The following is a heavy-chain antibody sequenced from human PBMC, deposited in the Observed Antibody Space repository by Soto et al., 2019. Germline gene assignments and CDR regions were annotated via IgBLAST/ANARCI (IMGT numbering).Heavy chain of an antibody. Sequence: SETLSLTCTVSGGSISSSSYYWGWIRQPPGKGLEWIGSIYYSGSTYYNPSLKSRVTISVDTSKNQFSLKLSSVTAADTAVYYCARRPRITIFGVVIMDTFFDYWGQGTLVTVSS. V-gene: IGHV4-39*01. D-gene: IGHD3-3*01. CDR3: ARRPRITIFGVVIMDTFFDY. J-gene: IGHJ4*02. CDR2: IYYSGST. CDR1: GGSISSSSYY.